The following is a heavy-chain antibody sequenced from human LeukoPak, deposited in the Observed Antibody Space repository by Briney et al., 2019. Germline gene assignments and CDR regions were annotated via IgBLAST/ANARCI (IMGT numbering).Heavy chain of an antibody. D-gene: IGHD4-11*01. V-gene: IGHV4-30-2*01. Sequence: SETLSLTCTVSDGSISSAGYYWAWIRQPPGKGLEWIGYIYHGVSTFSNPSLKSRVTISVDRSKDQFSLKLSSVTAADTAVYYCATVNIHSYSNYVVDSWGQGTLVTVSS. CDR2: IYHGVST. CDR3: ATVNIHSYSNYVVDS. CDR1: DGSISSAGYY. J-gene: IGHJ4*02.